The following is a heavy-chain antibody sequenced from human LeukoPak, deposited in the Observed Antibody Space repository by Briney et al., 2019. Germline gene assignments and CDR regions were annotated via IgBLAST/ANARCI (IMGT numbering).Heavy chain of an antibody. CDR1: GGSISSYY. V-gene: IGHV4-4*07. Sequence: SETLSLTCTVSGGSISSYYWSWIRQPAGKGLEWIGRIYISGSTNYNPSLKSRVTISVDTSKNQFSLKLSSVTAADTAVYYCARDFPYYYGSGSYNAFDIWGQGTMVTVSS. CDR3: ARDFPYYYGSGSYNAFDI. J-gene: IGHJ3*02. CDR2: IYISGST. D-gene: IGHD3-10*01.